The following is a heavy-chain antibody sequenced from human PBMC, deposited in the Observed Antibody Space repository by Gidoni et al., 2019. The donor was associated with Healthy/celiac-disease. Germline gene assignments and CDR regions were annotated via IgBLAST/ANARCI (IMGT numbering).Heavy chain of an antibody. J-gene: IGHJ6*02. CDR2: INPNSGGT. D-gene: IGHD6-13*01. CDR1: GYTFTGSY. V-gene: IGHV1-2*02. Sequence: QVQLVQSGAEVKKPGASVTVSCKASGYTFTGSYMHWVRQAPGQGLEWMGWINPNSGGTNDAQKFQGRVTMTRDTSISTAYMELSRLRSDDTAVYYCARDEIAAQTYYYYYGMDVWGQGTTVTVSS. CDR3: ARDEIAAQTYYYYYGMDV.